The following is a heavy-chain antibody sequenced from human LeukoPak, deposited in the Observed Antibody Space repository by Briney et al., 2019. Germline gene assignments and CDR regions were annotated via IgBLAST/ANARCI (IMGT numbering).Heavy chain of an antibody. D-gene: IGHD6-19*01. Sequence: SGPALVKPTQTLTLTCTFSGFSLSTSGMRVRWIRQPPGKALEWLARIDWDDDKFYSTSLKTRLTISKDTSKNQVVLTMTNMDPVDTATYYCARTQYSSGWYYFDYWGQGTLVTVSS. CDR2: IDWDDDK. CDR3: ARTQYSSGWYYFDY. CDR1: GFSLSTSGMR. J-gene: IGHJ4*02. V-gene: IGHV2-70*04.